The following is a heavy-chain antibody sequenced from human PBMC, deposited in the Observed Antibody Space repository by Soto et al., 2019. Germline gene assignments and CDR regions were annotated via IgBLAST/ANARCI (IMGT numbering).Heavy chain of an antibody. J-gene: IGHJ4*02. V-gene: IGHV6-1*01. CDR1: GDSVSSNTAA. Sequence: QVQLQQSGPGLVKLSQTLSLTCAISGDSVSSNTAAWNWIRQSPSRGLEWLGRKYYNSTWYTDYAVSVKSRMTINADTSKNHFSLNLNSVTPEDTALYYCARNYYGSGSYYSSFDYWGQGTLVTVSS. CDR2: KYYNSTWYT. CDR3: ARNYYGSGSYYSSFDY. D-gene: IGHD3-10*01.